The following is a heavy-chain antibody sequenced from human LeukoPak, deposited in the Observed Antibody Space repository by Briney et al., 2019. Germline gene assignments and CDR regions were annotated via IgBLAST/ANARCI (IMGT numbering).Heavy chain of an antibody. Sequence: GGSLRLSCAASGFTFSSYGMHWVRQAPGKGLEWVAVIWYDGSNKYYADSVKGRFTISRDNSKNTLYLQMNSLRAEDTAVYYCARDGTYYDFWSGSRNAFDIWGQGTMVTVSS. CDR2: IWYDGSNK. V-gene: IGHV3-33*01. J-gene: IGHJ3*02. CDR1: GFTFSSYG. D-gene: IGHD3-3*01. CDR3: ARDGTYYDFWSGSRNAFDI.